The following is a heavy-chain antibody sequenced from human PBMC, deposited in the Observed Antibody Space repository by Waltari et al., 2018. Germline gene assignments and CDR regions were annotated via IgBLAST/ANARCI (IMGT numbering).Heavy chain of an antibody. CDR1: GFSLSTSGVG. Sequence: QITLKESGHTLVKPTQTLTLTCTFSGFSLSTSGVGVGWIRQPPGKALEWLALIYWNDDKRYSPSLKSRLTITKDTSKNQVVLTMTNMDPVDTATYYCSHTSDLRYFDWSWGYWGQGTLVTVSS. J-gene: IGHJ4*02. CDR2: IYWNDDK. D-gene: IGHD3-9*01. V-gene: IGHV2-5*01. CDR3: SHTSDLRYFDWSWGY.